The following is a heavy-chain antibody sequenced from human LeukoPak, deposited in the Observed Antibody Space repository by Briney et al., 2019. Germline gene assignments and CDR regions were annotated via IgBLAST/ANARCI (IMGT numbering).Heavy chain of an antibody. D-gene: IGHD1-1*01. CDR3: AKSRWNDPGYFDY. Sequence: GGSLRLSCAASGFSFSTQRMHWVRLAPGKGLVWVSYINIDERITGYADSVKGRFTISRDNAKNTLYLQMNSLRAEDTAVYYCAKSRWNDPGYFDYWGQGTLVTVSS. V-gene: IGHV3-74*01. CDR2: INIDERIT. J-gene: IGHJ4*02. CDR1: GFSFSTQR.